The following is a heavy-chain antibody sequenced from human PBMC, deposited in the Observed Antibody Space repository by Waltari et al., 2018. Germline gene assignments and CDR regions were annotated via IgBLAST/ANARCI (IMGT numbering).Heavy chain of an antibody. CDR1: GYTFSGYY. Sequence: QVQLVQSGAEVKKSGASVKVSCKASGYTFSGYYMHWVRQAPGQGLEWMGWINPNSGGTNYAQKFQGRVTMTRDTSISTAYMELSSLRSDDTAVYYCAKDYGEVISLGDWGQGTLVTVSS. D-gene: IGHD3-22*01. J-gene: IGHJ4*02. CDR2: INPNSGGT. CDR3: AKDYGEVISLGD. V-gene: IGHV1-2*02.